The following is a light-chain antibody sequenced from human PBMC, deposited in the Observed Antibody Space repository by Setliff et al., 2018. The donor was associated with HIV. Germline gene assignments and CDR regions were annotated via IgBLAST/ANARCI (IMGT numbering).Light chain of an antibody. CDR3: AAWDDSLNGFYV. Sequence: QSVLTQPPSASGTPGQRVTISCSGSSSNIGSNSVNWYRQLPGTAPKVLIYKRNERPVGVPDRFSGSTSGTSASLVISGLQSEDEADYYCAAWDDSLNGFYVFGTGTKVTVL. CDR2: KRN. V-gene: IGLV1-44*01. CDR1: SSNIGSNS. J-gene: IGLJ1*01.